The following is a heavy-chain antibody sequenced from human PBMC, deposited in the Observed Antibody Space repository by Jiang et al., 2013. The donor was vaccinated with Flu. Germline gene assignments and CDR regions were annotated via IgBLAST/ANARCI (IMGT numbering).Heavy chain of an antibody. D-gene: IGHD3-22*01. V-gene: IGHV4-59*08. Sequence: LVKPSETLSLTCTVSGGSISSYYWSWIRQPPGKGLEWIGYIYYSGSTNYNPSLKSRVTISVDTSKNQFSLKLSSVTAADTAVYYCARASPEGYYYDSSGYYYAPFDYWGQGTLVTVSS. CDR2: IYYSGST. CDR1: GGSISSYY. CDR3: ARASPEGYYYDSSGYYYAPFDY. J-gene: IGHJ4*02.